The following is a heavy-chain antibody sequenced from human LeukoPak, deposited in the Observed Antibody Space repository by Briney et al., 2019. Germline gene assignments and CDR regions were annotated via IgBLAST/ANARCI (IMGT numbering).Heavy chain of an antibody. V-gene: IGHV3-9*01. D-gene: IGHD1-1*01. CDR1: GFSFDDYA. CDR2: INWNSGSI. CDR3: ARERQLERLAFGKEGSAFDY. J-gene: IGHJ4*02. Sequence: GGSLRLSCVASGFSFDDYAMHWVRQAPGKGLEWVSGINWNSGSIGYADSVKGRFTISRDNAKNSLYLQMNGLRLEDTAVYYCARERQLERLAFGKEGSAFDYWGQGTLVTVSS.